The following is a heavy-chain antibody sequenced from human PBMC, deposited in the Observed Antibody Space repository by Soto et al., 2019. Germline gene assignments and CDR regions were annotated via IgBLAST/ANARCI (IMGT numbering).Heavy chain of an antibody. CDR1: GGTFSSYT. Sequence: SVKVSCKASGGTFSSYTISWVRQAPGQGLEWMGGIIPIFGTANYAQKFQGRVTITADESTSTAYMELSSLRSEDTAVYYCARRDYDGMDVWGQGTTVTVSS. CDR3: ARRDYDGMDV. CDR2: IIPIFGTA. V-gene: IGHV1-69*13. J-gene: IGHJ6*02.